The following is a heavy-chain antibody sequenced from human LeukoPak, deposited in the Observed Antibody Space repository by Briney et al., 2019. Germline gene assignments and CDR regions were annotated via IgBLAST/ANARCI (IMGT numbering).Heavy chain of an antibody. CDR2: ISKDGSST. D-gene: IGHD6-19*01. Sequence: GGSLRLSCAPSASTFSSNWMHWVRQAPGKGLVWVSRISKDGSSTNYADSVKGRFTISRDNAKNTLYLQMSSLTAEDTAVYYCAASMAGFNWFDPWGQGTLVTVSS. CDR3: AASMAGFNWFDP. CDR1: ASTFSSNW. V-gene: IGHV3-74*01. J-gene: IGHJ5*02.